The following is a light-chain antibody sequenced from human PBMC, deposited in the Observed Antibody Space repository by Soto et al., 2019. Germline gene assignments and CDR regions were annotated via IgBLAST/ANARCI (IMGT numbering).Light chain of an antibody. CDR2: DVS. J-gene: IGLJ1*01. CDR1: SSDVGFYNY. CDR3: NSYTSSSTYV. Sequence: QSVLTQPASVSGSPGQSITISCTGTSSDVGFYNYVSWYQHHPGKVPKVMIYDVSDRPSGVSNRFSGSKSGNTASLTISGLQAEDEADYYCNSYTSSSTYVFGTGNKVTVL. V-gene: IGLV2-14*03.